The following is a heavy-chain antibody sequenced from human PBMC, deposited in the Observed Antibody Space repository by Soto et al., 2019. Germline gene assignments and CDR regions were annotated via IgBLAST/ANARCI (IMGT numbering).Heavy chain of an antibody. V-gene: IGHV3-74*03. CDR3: AKAGPGAGSYVDY. CDR1: DFTFSNRW. Sequence: GGSLRLSCVASDFTFSNRWMHWVRQVPGKGLVWVSHINSDGSSTTYADSVKGRFTISRDNSKNTLYLQMNTLRAEDTAVYYCAKAGPGAGSYVDYWGQGTLVTVSS. CDR2: INSDGSST. D-gene: IGHD3-10*01. J-gene: IGHJ4*02.